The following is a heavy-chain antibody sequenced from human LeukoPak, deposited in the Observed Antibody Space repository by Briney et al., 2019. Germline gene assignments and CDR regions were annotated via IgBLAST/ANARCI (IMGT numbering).Heavy chain of an antibody. D-gene: IGHD2-15*01. V-gene: IGHV4-59*08. CDR2: IYSSGST. Sequence: SETLSPTCSVSGDSISSYYWSWIRQPPGKGLEWIGYIYSSGSTKYNPSLKSRVTISIDTSRNQFSLTVHSVTAADTAMYYCARHPRSCSGGGTCYSWFDASGQGTLVTVSS. CDR1: GDSISSYY. J-gene: IGHJ5*02. CDR3: ARHPRSCSGGGTCYSWFDA.